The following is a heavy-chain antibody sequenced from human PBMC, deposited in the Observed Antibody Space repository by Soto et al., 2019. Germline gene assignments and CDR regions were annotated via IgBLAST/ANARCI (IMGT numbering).Heavy chain of an antibody. V-gene: IGHV1-69*01. Sequence: QVQLVQSGAEVKKPGSSVMVSCKASGGTFSSYAISWVRQAPGQGLEWMGGIIPIFGTANYAQKFQGRVTITADEYTSAAYMELSNLRSEDTAVYYCARSGRYDYVWGSDRPNFDSWGQGTLVTVSS. CDR3: ARSGRYDYVWGSDRPNFDS. D-gene: IGHD3-16*02. CDR1: GGTFSSYA. J-gene: IGHJ4*02. CDR2: IIPIFGTA.